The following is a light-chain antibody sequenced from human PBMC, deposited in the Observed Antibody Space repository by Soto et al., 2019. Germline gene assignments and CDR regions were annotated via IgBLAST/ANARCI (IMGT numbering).Light chain of an antibody. Sequence: DIQMTQSPSTLSGSVGDRVTITCRASQTISSWLAWYQQKPGKAPKLLIYKASTLKSGVPSRFSGSASGTEFTLTISSLQPDDFETYYCQHYNSYSEAFGQGTKVDI. CDR3: QHYNSYSEA. CDR1: QTISSW. V-gene: IGKV1-5*03. J-gene: IGKJ1*01. CDR2: KAS.